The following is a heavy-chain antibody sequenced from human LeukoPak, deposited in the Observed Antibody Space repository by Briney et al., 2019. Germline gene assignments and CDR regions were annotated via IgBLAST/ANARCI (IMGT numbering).Heavy chain of an antibody. Sequence: ASVKVSCKASGGTFSSYAISWVRQAPGQGLEWMGIINPSGGSTSYAQKFQGRVTMTRDTSTSTVYMELSSLRSEDTAVYYCARDLGIQYYYYGMDVWGQGTTVTVSS. CDR3: ARDLGIQYYYYGMDV. V-gene: IGHV1-46*01. CDR2: INPSGGST. D-gene: IGHD5-18*01. CDR1: GGTFSSYA. J-gene: IGHJ6*02.